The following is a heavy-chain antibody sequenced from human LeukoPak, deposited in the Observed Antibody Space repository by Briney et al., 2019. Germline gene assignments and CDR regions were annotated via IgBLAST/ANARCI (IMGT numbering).Heavy chain of an antibody. V-gene: IGHV1-18*01. CDR1: GYTFTSYG. D-gene: IGHD3-3*01. CDR2: ISAYNGNT. CDR3: ARVADYAFWSGFNHIDY. J-gene: IGHJ4*02. Sequence: GASVKVSCKASGYTFTSYGISWVRQAPGQGLEWMGWISAYNGNTNYAQKLQGRVTMTTDTSTSTAYMELRSLRSDDTAVYYCARVADYAFWSGFNHIDYWGQGTLVTVSS.